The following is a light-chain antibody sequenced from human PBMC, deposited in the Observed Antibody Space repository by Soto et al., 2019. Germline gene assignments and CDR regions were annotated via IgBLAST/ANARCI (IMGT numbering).Light chain of an antibody. J-gene: IGKJ2*01. CDR1: QGVSDW. CDR3: QQYSAYPYT. CDR2: DAS. V-gene: IGKV1-5*01. Sequence: DIQMTQSPSSVSASVGDSVTITCRASQGVSDWVAWYQQKPGEAPKLLIYDASSLESGVPSAFSGSGSGTEFTLTISSLQPDDFATYYCQQYSAYPYTFGQGTKLEIK.